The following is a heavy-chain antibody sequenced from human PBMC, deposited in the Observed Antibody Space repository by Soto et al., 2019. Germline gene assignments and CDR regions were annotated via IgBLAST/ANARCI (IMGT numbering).Heavy chain of an antibody. CDR3: ARVRIFGVVITLGWYFDL. CDR2: IIPIFGTA. Sequence: QVQLVQSGAEVKKPGSSVKVSCKASGGTFSSYAISWVRQAPGQGLEWMGGIIPIFGTANYAQKFQGRVTITADESPSTAYMELSSLRSEDTAVYYCARVRIFGVVITLGWYFDLWGRGTLVTVSS. CDR1: GGTFSSYA. J-gene: IGHJ2*01. D-gene: IGHD3-3*01. V-gene: IGHV1-69*01.